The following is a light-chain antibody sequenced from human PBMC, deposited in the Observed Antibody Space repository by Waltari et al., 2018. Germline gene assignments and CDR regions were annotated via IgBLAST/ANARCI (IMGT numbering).Light chain of an antibody. Sequence: DIQMTQSPSSLSATIGDRVTITCRASQSISTYLNWYQQKPGKAPKLLIYAAFNLQSGVPSRFSGSGSGTDFTLFISTLQPEYFATYYCQQSYSNPRTFCQGTKVEIK. V-gene: IGKV1-39*01. CDR2: AAF. CDR1: QSISTY. CDR3: QQSYSNPRT. J-gene: IGKJ1*01.